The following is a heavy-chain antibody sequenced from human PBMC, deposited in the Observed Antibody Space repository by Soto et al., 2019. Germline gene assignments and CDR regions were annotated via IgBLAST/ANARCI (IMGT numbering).Heavy chain of an antibody. CDR1: GFTFDDYA. D-gene: IGHD4-4*01. CDR2: ISWNSGSI. Sequence: EVQLVESGGGLVQPGRSLRLSCAASGFTFDDYAMHWVRQAPGKGLEWVLGISWNSGSIGYADSVKGRFTISRDNAKNSLYLQMNSLRAEDTALYYCAKDISHDYNPNGMDVWGQGTTVTVSS. CDR3: AKDISHDYNPNGMDV. J-gene: IGHJ6*02. V-gene: IGHV3-9*01.